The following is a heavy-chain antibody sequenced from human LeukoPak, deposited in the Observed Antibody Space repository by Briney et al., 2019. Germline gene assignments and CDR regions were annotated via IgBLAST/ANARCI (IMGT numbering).Heavy chain of an antibody. Sequence: GESLKISCKGSGYSFTSYWIGWVRQMPGKDLEWMGIIYPGDSDTRYSPSFQGQVTISADKSISTAYLQWSSLKASDTAMYYCARLRVTTFGTRPFNWFDPWGQGTLVTVSS. CDR1: GYSFTSYW. V-gene: IGHV5-51*01. J-gene: IGHJ5*02. CDR2: IYPGDSDT. D-gene: IGHD3-16*01. CDR3: ARLRVTTFGTRPFNWFDP.